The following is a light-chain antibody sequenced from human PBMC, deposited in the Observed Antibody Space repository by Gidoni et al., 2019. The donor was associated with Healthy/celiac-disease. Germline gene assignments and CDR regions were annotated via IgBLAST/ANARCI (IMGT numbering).Light chain of an antibody. CDR3: QQLNSYPIFT. Sequence: DSQWTQSPSFLSASVGDRVTIPCRASQGISSYLAWYQQKPGKAPKLLIYAASTLQSGVPSRFSGSGSGTEFTLTISSLQPEDFATYYCQQLNSYPIFTFGPGTKVDIK. CDR2: AAS. V-gene: IGKV1-9*01. CDR1: QGISSY. J-gene: IGKJ3*01.